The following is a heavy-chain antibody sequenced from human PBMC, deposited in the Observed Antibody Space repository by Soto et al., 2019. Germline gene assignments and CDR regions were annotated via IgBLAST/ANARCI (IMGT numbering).Heavy chain of an antibody. CDR2: TSHSGNT. CDR1: GGSVSSGCFS. J-gene: IGHJ4*02. D-gene: IGHD3-3*01. V-gene: IGHV4-30-2*01. CDR3: ARGGQDPLILDS. Sequence: SETLSLTCVVSGGSVSSGCFSWNWFRQPPGKVLEWIGYTSHSGNTYYNPSLKSRVSISMDRSKNQFSLSLSSLTAADTAVYSGARGGQDPLILDSWGKGPLVTVSS.